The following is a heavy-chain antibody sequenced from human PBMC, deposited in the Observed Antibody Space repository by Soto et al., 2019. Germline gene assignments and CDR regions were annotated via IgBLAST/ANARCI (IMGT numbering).Heavy chain of an antibody. CDR2: ISGSGGST. CDR3: AKGGQQVGGGYFDY. Sequence: EVQLLESGGGLVQPGGSLRLSCAASGFTFSSYAMSWVRQAPGKGLEWVSAISGSGGSTYYADSVKGRFTISRDNSKDHAYSEKDRPGGGGPGVFYLAKGGQQVGGGYFDYWGQGTLVTVSS. V-gene: IGHV3-23*01. J-gene: IGHJ4*02. D-gene: IGHD6-13*01. CDR1: GFTFSSYA.